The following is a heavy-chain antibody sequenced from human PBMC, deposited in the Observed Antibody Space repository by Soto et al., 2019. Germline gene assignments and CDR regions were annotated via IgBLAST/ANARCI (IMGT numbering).Heavy chain of an antibody. D-gene: IGHD3-22*01. J-gene: IGHJ4*02. V-gene: IGHV5-10-1*01. CDR2: IDPSDSYT. CDR3: ARLAYYYDSSGYSSAH. Sequence: RGESLKISCKGSGYSFTSYWISWVRQMPGKGLEWMGRIDPSDSYTNYSPSFQGHVTISADKSISTAYLQWSSLKASDTAMYYCARLAYYYDSSGYSSAHWGQGTRVTVSS. CDR1: GYSFTSYW.